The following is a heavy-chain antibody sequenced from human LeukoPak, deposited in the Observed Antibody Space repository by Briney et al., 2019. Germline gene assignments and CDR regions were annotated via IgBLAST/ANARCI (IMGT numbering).Heavy chain of an antibody. CDR2: IWSDATNM. J-gene: IGHJ4*02. CDR1: GFIFTDYG. V-gene: IGHV3-33*06. Sequence: GGSLRLSCAASGFIFTDYGFHWVRQTPGKGLEWVAAIWSDATNMYYGNSVKGRFFIQRDDFQNTVYLEMSSLRAEDTAVYYFAKDAQRGFDYSNSFQYWGQGSLVTVSS. D-gene: IGHD4-11*01. CDR3: AKDAQRGFDYSNSFQY.